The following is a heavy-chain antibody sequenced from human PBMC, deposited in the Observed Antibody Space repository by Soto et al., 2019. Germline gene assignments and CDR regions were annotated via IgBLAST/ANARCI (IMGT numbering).Heavy chain of an antibody. CDR3: AKRFCSTTTCQSGDFFYYMDV. CDR1: GFPFNSYA. CDR2: ISGSGAST. Sequence: GGSLRLSCTASGFPFNSYAMSWVRQAPGKGLEWVSLISGSGASTYYTDSVKGRFTVSRDNSKNTLDLQMNSLRAEDTAVYYCAKRFCSTTTCQSGDFFYYMDVWGKGTTVTVSS. J-gene: IGHJ6*03. D-gene: IGHD2-2*01. V-gene: IGHV3-23*01.